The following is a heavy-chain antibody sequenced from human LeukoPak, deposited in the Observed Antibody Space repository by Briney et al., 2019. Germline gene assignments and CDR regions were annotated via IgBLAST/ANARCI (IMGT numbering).Heavy chain of an antibody. CDR1: GYIFGSYG. CDR2: INTDEDET. V-gene: IGHV1-18*01. J-gene: IGHJ3*02. D-gene: IGHD1-26*01. Sequence: ASVKVSCKASGYIFGSYGIAWVRQAPGQGFEWLGLINTDEDETAYSDKFQGRVSMTTDTPTTTATMELRGLASDDTAVYYCARSLAATSGFDIWGQGTWVTVS. CDR3: ARSLAATSGFDI.